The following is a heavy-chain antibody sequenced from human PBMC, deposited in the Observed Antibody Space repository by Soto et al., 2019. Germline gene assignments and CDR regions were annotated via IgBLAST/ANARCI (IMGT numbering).Heavy chain of an antibody. CDR1: GCTFTNYA. CDR2: INAGNGNT. V-gene: IGHV1-3*05. D-gene: IGHD5-12*01. CDR3: ARVSGYYLPDY. Sequence: QVQLVQSGAEEKKPGASVKVSCKASGCTFTNYAMHWVRKAPGQRLEWMGWINAGNGNTKYSQKFQGRVTITRDTSASTAYMELSSLRSEDTAVYYCARVSGYYLPDYWGQGTLVTVSS. J-gene: IGHJ4*02.